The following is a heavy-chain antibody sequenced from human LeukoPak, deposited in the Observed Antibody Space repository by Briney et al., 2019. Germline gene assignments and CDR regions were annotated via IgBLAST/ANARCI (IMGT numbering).Heavy chain of an antibody. V-gene: IGHV4-38-2*01. CDR3: ARYFYDSRGYYSYYLDY. J-gene: IGHJ4*02. CDR1: GHSISSGSY. CDR2: VYHTGTT. Sequence: SETLSLTCVVSGHSISSGSYWGWIRQPPGKGLEWIGSVYHTGTTYYNPSLKSRVTISIDTSKNQFSPKLSSVTAADTAVYHCARYFYDSRGYYSYYLDYWGQGTLVTVSS. D-gene: IGHD3-22*01.